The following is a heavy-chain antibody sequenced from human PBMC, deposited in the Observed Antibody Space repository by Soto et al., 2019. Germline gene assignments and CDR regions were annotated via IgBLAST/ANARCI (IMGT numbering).Heavy chain of an antibody. Sequence: EVQLVESGGGLVQPGGSLRLSCAASGFTFSSYWMHWVRQAPGKGLVWVSRINSDGSSTSYADSVKGRFTISRDNAKNTLYLQINSLRGEDTAVYYCARPGFSVGLSDYWGQGTLVTVSS. CDR1: GFTFSSYW. D-gene: IGHD2-2*01. J-gene: IGHJ4*02. V-gene: IGHV3-74*01. CDR3: ARPGFSVGLSDY. CDR2: INSDGSST.